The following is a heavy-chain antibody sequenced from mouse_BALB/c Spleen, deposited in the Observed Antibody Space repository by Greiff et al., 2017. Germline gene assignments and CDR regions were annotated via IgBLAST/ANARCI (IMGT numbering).Heavy chain of an antibody. V-gene: IGHV2-6-7*01. J-gene: IGHJ3*01. CDR2: IWGDGST. D-gene: IGHD2-1*01. Sequence: VQLVESGPGLVAPSQSLSITCTVSGFSLTGYGVNWVRQPPGKGLEWLGMIWGDGSTDYNSALKSRLSISKDNSKSQVFLKMNSLQTDDTARYYCARVYYGNYAWFAYWGQGTLVTVSA. CDR1: GFSLTGYG. CDR3: ARVYYGNYAWFAY.